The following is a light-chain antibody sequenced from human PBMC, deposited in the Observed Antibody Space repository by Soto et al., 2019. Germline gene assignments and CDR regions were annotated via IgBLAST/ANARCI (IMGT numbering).Light chain of an antibody. Sequence: DIQMTQSPSSLSASVGDRVTITCQASQDISNYLNWYQQKPGKAPKLLIYKASSLETGVPSRFSGSGSGTEFTLTISSLQPEDFATYYCQQRHSYPITFGQGTRLEI. CDR2: KAS. CDR1: QDISNY. V-gene: IGKV1-39*01. J-gene: IGKJ5*01. CDR3: QQRHSYPIT.